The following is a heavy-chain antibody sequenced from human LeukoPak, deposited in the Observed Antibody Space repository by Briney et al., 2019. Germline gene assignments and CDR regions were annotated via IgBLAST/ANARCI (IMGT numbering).Heavy chain of an antibody. V-gene: IGHV3-21*01. CDR1: GFTCSSYS. Sequence: GGSLRLSCAASGFTCSSYSMNWVRQAPGKGLEWVSSISSSSSYIYYADSVKGRFTISRDNAKNSLYLQMNSLRAEDTAVYYCARKDSGSYPNWFDPWGQGTLVTVSS. CDR2: ISSSSSYI. CDR3: ARKDSGSYPNWFDP. D-gene: IGHD1-26*01. J-gene: IGHJ5*02.